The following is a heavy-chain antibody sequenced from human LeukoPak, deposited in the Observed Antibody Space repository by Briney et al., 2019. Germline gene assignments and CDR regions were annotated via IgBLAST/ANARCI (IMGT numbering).Heavy chain of an antibody. CDR1: GFTFSSYS. J-gene: IGHJ4*02. CDR3: ARNYYDSSGYPTYYFDY. CDR2: ISSSSSYI. D-gene: IGHD3-22*01. V-gene: IGHV3-21*01. Sequence: PGGSLRLSCAASGFTFSSYSMTWVRQAPGKGLEWVSSISSSSSYIYYADSVKGRFTISRDNAKNSLYLQMNSLRAEDTAVYYCARNYYDSSGYPTYYFDYWGQGTLVTASS.